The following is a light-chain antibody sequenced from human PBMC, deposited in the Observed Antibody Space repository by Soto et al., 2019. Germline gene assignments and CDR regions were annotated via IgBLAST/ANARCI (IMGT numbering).Light chain of an antibody. V-gene: IGKV3-20*01. CDR1: QSVGDY. CDR3: QQYGSSPLIT. J-gene: IGKJ5*01. CDR2: GAS. Sequence: TQSPATLSVSPGERATLSCRASQSVGDYLAWYQQRPGQAPRLLIYGASSRATGIPDRFSGSGSGTDFTLTTSRLEPEDFAVYHCQQYGSSPLITFGQGTRLEIK.